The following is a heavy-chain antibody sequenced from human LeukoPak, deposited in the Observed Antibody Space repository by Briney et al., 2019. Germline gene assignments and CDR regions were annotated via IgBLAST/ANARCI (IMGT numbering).Heavy chain of an antibody. CDR2: INHSGST. J-gene: IGHJ4*02. D-gene: IGHD3-9*01. CDR3: AARDVLTGLHDY. CDR1: GGSFSGYY. V-gene: IGHV4-34*01. Sequence: SETLSLTCAAYGGSFSGYYWSWIRQPPGKGLEWIGEINHSGSTNYNPSLKSRVTISVDTSKNQISLKRSSVTAADTAVYYCAARDVLTGLHDYWGQGTLVTVSS.